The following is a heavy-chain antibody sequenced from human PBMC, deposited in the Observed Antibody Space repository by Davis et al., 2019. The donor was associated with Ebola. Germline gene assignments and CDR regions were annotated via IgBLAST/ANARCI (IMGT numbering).Heavy chain of an antibody. Sequence: GESPKIPCASSGFTFSDYYMSWIRQAPGKGLEWVSYISSSGSTIHYADSLKGRFTISRDNAKNSLYLQMISLRAEDTAVYDCARDSTLYYYDSSGYTLPDYWGQGTLVTVSS. J-gene: IGHJ4*02. CDR1: GFTFSDYY. CDR3: ARDSTLYYYDSSGYTLPDY. CDR2: ISSSGSTI. D-gene: IGHD3-22*01. V-gene: IGHV3-11*01.